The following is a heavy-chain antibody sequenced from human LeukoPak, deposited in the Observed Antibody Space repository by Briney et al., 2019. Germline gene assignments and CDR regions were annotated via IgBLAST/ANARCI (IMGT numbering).Heavy chain of an antibody. CDR3: ARDRGYSYGPIYYYYYGMDV. V-gene: IGHV3-33*01. J-gene: IGHJ6*02. D-gene: IGHD5-18*01. CDR2: IWYDGSNK. Sequence: PGGSLRLSCAASGFTFSSYGMHWVRQAPGKGLEWVAVIWYDGSNKYYADSVKGRFTISRDNSKNTLYLQMNSLRAEDTAVYYCARDRGYSYGPIYYYYYGMDVWGQGTTVTVSS. CDR1: GFTFSSYG.